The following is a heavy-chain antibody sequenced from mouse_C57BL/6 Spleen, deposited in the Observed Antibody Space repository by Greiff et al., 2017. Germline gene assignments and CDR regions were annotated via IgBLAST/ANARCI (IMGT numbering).Heavy chain of an antibody. Sequence: EVQGVESGGDLVKPGGSLKLSCAASGFTFSSYGMSWVRQTPDKRLEWVATISSGGSYTYYPDSVKGRFTISRDNAKNTLYLQMSSLKSEDTAMYYCARLLNYYGSSYDYFDYWGQGTTLTVSS. J-gene: IGHJ2*01. D-gene: IGHD1-1*01. CDR2: ISSGGSYT. CDR3: ARLLNYYGSSYDYFDY. V-gene: IGHV5-6*01. CDR1: GFTFSSYG.